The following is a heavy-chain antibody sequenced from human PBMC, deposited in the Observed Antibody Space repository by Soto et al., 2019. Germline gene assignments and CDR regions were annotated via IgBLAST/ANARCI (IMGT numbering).Heavy chain of an antibody. Sequence: GASVKVSCKASGGTFSSYAISWVRQAPGQGLEWMGGIIPIFGTANYAQKFQGRVTITADESTSTAYMELSSLRSEDTAVYYCARGRLRFLEWLSYYFDYWGQGTLVTVSS. V-gene: IGHV1-69*13. D-gene: IGHD3-3*01. J-gene: IGHJ4*02. CDR2: IIPIFGTA. CDR1: GGTFSSYA. CDR3: ARGRLRFLEWLSYYFDY.